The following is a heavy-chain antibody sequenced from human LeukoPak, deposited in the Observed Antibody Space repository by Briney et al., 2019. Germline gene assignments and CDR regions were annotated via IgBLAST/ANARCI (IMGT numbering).Heavy chain of an antibody. CDR2: IYHSGNT. D-gene: IGHD3-10*01. J-gene: IGHJ4*02. CDR3: ARLPYGSGSYLY. CDR1: GYSISSGYY. V-gene: IGHV4-38-2*01. Sequence: SETLSLTCAVSGYSISSGYYWGWIRQPPGKGLEWIGSIYHSGNTYYNPSLKSRVTTSVDTSKNQFSLKLSSVTAADTAVYYCARLPYGSGSYLYWGQGTLVTVSS.